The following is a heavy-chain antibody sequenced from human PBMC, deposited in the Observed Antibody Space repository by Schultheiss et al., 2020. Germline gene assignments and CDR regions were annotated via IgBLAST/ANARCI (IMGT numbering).Heavy chain of an antibody. CDR3: ATYYYDSSGYSAAL. CDR2: INPSGGST. Sequence: ASVKVSCKASGYTFTSYGISWVRQAPGQGLEWMGIINPSGGSTSYAQKFQGRVTMTRDTSTSTVYMELSSLRSEDTAVYYCATYYYDSSGYSAALWGQGTLVTVSA. J-gene: IGHJ4*02. D-gene: IGHD3-22*01. CDR1: GYTFTSYG. V-gene: IGHV1-46*03.